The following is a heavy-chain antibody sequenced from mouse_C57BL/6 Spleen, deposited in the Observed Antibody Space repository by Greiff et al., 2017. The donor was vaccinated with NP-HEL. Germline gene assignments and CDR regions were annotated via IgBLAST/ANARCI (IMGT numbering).Heavy chain of an antibody. Sequence: QVQLQQPGAELVKPGASVKLSCKASGYTFTSYWMHWVKQRPGRGLEWIGRIDPNSGGTKYNEKFKSKATLTVDKPSSTAYMQLSSLTSEDSAVYYCASSRWAYAMDYWGQGTSVTVSS. CDR1: GYTFTSYW. D-gene: IGHD4-1*01. V-gene: IGHV1-72*01. CDR3: ASSRWAYAMDY. J-gene: IGHJ4*01. CDR2: IDPNSGGT.